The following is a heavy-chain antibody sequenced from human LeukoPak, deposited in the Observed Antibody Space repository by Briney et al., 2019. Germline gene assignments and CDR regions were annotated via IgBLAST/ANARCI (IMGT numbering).Heavy chain of an antibody. CDR2: MNPNSGNT. D-gene: IGHD5-12*01. Sequence: ASVKVSCKASGYTFTSYDINWVRQATGQGLEWMGWMNPNSGNTGYAQKFQGRVTMTRDTSTSTVYMELSSLRSEDTAVYYCARDTTYSGYDSSAQFWGQGTLVTVSS. J-gene: IGHJ4*02. CDR1: GYTFTSYD. CDR3: ARDTTYSGYDSSAQF. V-gene: IGHV1-8*01.